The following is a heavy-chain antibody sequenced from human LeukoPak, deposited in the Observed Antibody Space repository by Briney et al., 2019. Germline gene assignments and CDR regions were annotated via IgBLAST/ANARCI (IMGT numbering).Heavy chain of an antibody. D-gene: IGHD6-19*01. CDR3: ARDQVAVAGVGVDY. J-gene: IGHJ4*02. CDR2: ISGSGGST. Sequence: GGSLRLSCAASGFTFSSYAMSWVRQAPGKGLEWVSAISGSGGSTYYADSVKGRFTISRDNAKNSLYLQMNSLRAEDTAVYYCARDQVAVAGVGVDYWGQGTLVTVSS. CDR1: GFTFSSYA. V-gene: IGHV3-23*01.